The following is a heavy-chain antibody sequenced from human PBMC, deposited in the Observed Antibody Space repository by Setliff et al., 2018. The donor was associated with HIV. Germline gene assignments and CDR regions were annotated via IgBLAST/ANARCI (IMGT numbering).Heavy chain of an antibody. CDR3: ARVGWSDGASHIVY. CDR2: GYYSGIT. CDR1: GGSISNYY. V-gene: IGHV4-59*01. J-gene: IGHJ4*02. Sequence: PSETLSLTCTVSGGSISNYYLSWIRQPPGKGLEWIGCGYYSGITHYDPSLMSRVSISVDASKNQFSLRLNSVTPADTAVYYCARVGWSDGASHIVYWGQGALVTVSS. D-gene: IGHD6-19*01.